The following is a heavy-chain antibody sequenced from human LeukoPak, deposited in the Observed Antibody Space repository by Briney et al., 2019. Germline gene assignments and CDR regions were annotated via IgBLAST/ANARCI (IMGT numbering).Heavy chain of an antibody. Sequence: GGSLRLSCAASGFTFSSYAMHWVRQAPGKGLEWVAVISYDGSNKYYADSVKGRFTISRDNSKNTLYLQMNSLRAEDTAVYYCARDFNSYGSSYDYWGQGTLVTVSS. CDR1: GFTFSSYA. CDR3: ARDFNSYGSSYDY. J-gene: IGHJ4*02. V-gene: IGHV3-30*04. D-gene: IGHD5-18*01. CDR2: ISYDGSNK.